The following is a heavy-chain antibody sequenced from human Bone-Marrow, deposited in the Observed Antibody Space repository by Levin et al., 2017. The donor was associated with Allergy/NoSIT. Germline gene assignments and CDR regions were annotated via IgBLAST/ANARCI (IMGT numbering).Heavy chain of an antibody. D-gene: IGHD6-13*01. CDR2: IIPLFGTP. J-gene: IGHJ6*02. CDR3: ARAVGYSSSYYDSYYNGLDV. Sequence: GASVKVSCKASGGSFNNYAVSWVRQAPGQGLEWMGGIIPLFGTPHYAQKFQGRVTFTADKSTNTAYIEMRSLRSDDSAVYYCARAVGYSSSYYDSYYNGLDVWGQGTTVTVSS. V-gene: IGHV1-69*06. CDR1: GGSFNNYA.